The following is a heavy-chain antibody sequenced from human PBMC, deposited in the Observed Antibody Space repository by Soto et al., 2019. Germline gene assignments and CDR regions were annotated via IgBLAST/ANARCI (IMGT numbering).Heavy chain of an antibody. J-gene: IGHJ5*02. V-gene: IGHV4-34*01. CDR1: GGSFSGYY. CDR2: INHSGST. D-gene: IGHD3-3*01. CDR3: ARGLDFWSGYYSGWFDP. Sequence: SETLSLTCAVYGGSFSGYYWSWIRQPPGKGLEWIGEINHSGSTNYNPSLKSRVTISVDTSKNQFSLKLSSVTAADTAVYYCARGLDFWSGYYSGWFDPWGQGTLVTVSS.